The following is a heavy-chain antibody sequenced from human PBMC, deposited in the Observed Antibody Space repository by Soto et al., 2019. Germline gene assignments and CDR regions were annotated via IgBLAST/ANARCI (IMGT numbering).Heavy chain of an antibody. D-gene: IGHD6-6*01. CDR2: ISGSGGST. CDR1: GFTFSSYA. CDR3: AKDCTGSSSIYYYMDV. Sequence: GGSLRLSCAASGFTFSSYAMSWVRQAPGKGLEWVSAISGSGGSTYYADSVKGLFTISRDNSKKKLYLQRNNPRAEDKAVYYWAKDCTGSSSIYYYMDVWGKGTTVTVSS. J-gene: IGHJ6*03. V-gene: IGHV3-23*01.